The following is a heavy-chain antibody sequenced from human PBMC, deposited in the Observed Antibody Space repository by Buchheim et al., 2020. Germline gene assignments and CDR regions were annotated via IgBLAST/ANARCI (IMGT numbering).Heavy chain of an antibody. Sequence: QVQPQESGPGLVKPSETLSLTCTVSGGSMTNYYWSWFRQPPGKGLEWIGYIFYSGSLNYSPSLKSRVTISVDTSKNQFSLKLRSVTPADTAVYYCARRGSGILFDYWGQG. CDR2: IFYSGSL. CDR1: GGSMTNYY. V-gene: IGHV4-59*01. D-gene: IGHD3-10*01. CDR3: ARRGSGILFDY. J-gene: IGHJ4*02.